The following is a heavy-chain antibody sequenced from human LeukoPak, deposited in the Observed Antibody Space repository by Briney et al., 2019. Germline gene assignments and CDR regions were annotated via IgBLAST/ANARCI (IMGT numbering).Heavy chain of an antibody. CDR2: ISGSSTTI. D-gene: IGHD3/OR15-3a*01. CDR1: GFSFSSHS. V-gene: IGHV3-48*01. Sequence: PGGSLRLSCAASGFSFSSHSMNWVRQAPGKGLEWVSYISGSSTTIDYADSAKGRFIISRDNAKESLYLQMNNLRAEDTAVYYCARDQDWAFDYWGQGILVTVSS. J-gene: IGHJ4*02. CDR3: ARDQDWAFDY.